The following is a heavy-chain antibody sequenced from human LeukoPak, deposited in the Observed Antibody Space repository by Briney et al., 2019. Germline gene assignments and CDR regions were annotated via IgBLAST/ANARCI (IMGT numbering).Heavy chain of an antibody. CDR1: GFTFSSYW. J-gene: IGHJ5*02. V-gene: IGHV3-7*01. CDR2: IKQDGSEK. D-gene: IGHD4-17*01. CDR3: ARAPGEGWFDP. Sequence: GGSLRLSCAASGFTFSSYWMSWVRQTPGKGLEWVASIKQDGSEKYYVDSVKGRFTISRDNAKNSLYLQMNSLRAEDTALYYCARAPGEGWFDPWGQGTLVTVSS.